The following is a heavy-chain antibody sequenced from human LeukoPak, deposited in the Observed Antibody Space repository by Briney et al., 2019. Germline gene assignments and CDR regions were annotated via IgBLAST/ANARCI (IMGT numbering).Heavy chain of an antibody. CDR1: GFTFDDYA. CDR2: ISWNSGTI. Sequence: GGSLRLSCAASGFTFDDYAMHWVRQAPGKGLEWVSGISWNSGTIGYADSVKGRFTISRDNAKNSLYLQMNSLRAEDTAVYYCAKDPLNYDSSGYYFPAVVYWGQGTLVTVSS. V-gene: IGHV3-9*01. D-gene: IGHD3-22*01. CDR3: AKDPLNYDSSGYYFPAVVY. J-gene: IGHJ4*02.